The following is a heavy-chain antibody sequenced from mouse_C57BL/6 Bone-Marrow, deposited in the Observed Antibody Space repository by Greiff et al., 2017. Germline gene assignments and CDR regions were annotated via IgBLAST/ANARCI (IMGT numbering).Heavy chain of an antibody. D-gene: IGHD1-1*01. CDR2: ISSGGDYI. J-gene: IGHJ1*03. CDR3: TRGPITTVVDWYFDV. V-gene: IGHV5-9-1*02. CDR1: GFTFSSYA. Sequence: EVKLVESGEGLVKPGGSLKLSCAASGFTFSSYAMSWVRQTPEKRLEWVAYISSGGDYIYYADTVKGRFTISRDNARNTLYLQMSSLKSEDTAMYYCTRGPITTVVDWYFDVWGTGTTVTVSS.